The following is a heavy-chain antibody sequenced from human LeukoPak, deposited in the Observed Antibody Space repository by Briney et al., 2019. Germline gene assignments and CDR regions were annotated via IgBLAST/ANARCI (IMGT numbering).Heavy chain of an antibody. CDR1: GFTFSSYA. CDR3: ATRGVVITYYFDY. J-gene: IGHJ4*02. Sequence: GGSLRLSCAASGFTFSSYAMTWVRQAPRKGLEWVSGISGSGGSTYYADSVKGRFTISRDNSKNTLYLQMNNLRAEDTAVYYCATRGVVITYYFDYWGQGTLVTVSS. CDR2: ISGSGGST. D-gene: IGHD3-3*01. V-gene: IGHV3-23*01.